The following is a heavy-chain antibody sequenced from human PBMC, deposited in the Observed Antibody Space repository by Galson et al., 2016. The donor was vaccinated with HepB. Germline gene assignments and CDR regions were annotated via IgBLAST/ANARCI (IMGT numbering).Heavy chain of an antibody. Sequence: LRLSCAASGFTFNNYNMNWVRQAPGKGLEWVSSISSSSSYIYYADSVKGRFTISRDNAKNSLYLQMNSLRAEDTAVYYCARDERRHGGNWGYFDYWGQGTLVTVSS. CDR3: ARDERRHGGNWGYFDY. CDR2: ISSSSSYI. CDR1: GFTFNNYN. V-gene: IGHV3-21*01. D-gene: IGHD4-23*01. J-gene: IGHJ4*02.